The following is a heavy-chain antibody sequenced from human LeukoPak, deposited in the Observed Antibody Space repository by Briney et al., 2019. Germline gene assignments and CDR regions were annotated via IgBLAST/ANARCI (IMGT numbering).Heavy chain of an antibody. V-gene: IGHV3-33*01. D-gene: IGHD1-20*01. Sequence: GGSLRLSCAASGFTFSSYGMHWVRQAPGKGLEWVAVIWYDGSNKYYADSVKGRFTISRDNSKNTLYLQMNSLRAEDTAVYYCARFGHNWNENWFDPWGQGTLVTVSS. CDR1: GFTFSSYG. J-gene: IGHJ5*02. CDR2: IWYDGSNK. CDR3: ARFGHNWNENWFDP.